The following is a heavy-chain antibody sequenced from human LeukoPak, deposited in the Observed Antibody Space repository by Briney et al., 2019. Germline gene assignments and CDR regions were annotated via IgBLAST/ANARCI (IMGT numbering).Heavy chain of an antibody. Sequence: PGGSLRLSCAASGFTFSSYAVHWVRQAPGKGLEWVAVIWYDGSNKYYADSVKGRFTISRDNSKNTLYLQMNSLRAEDTAVYYCARDWQATDYWGQGTLVTVSS. V-gene: IGHV3-33*08. CDR3: ARDWQATDY. CDR2: IWYDGSNK. CDR1: GFTFSSYA. J-gene: IGHJ4*02.